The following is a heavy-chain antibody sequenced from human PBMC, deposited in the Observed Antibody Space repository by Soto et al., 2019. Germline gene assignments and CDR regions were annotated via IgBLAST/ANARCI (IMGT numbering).Heavy chain of an antibody. CDR3: ARVFLYAGAGIAVAVDYYYGMDV. Sequence: QVQLVQSGAEVKKPGSSVKVSCKASGGTFSSYAISWVRQAPGQGLEWMGGIIPIFGTANYAQKFQGRVTITADESTSTAYMELSSLRSEDTAVYYCARVFLYAGAGIAVAVDYYYGMDVWGQGTTVTVSS. J-gene: IGHJ6*02. D-gene: IGHD6-13*01. CDR1: GGTFSSYA. CDR2: IIPIFGTA. V-gene: IGHV1-69*01.